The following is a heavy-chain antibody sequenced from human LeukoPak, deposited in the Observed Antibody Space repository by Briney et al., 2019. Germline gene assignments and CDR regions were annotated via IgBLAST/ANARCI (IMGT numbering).Heavy chain of an antibody. CDR2: IYQDGSER. V-gene: IGHV3-7*01. J-gene: IGHJ4*02. CDR1: GFSFSNYS. D-gene: IGHD1-26*01. CDR3: ARDILRVGATLYFDY. Sequence: GGSLRLSCAASGFSFSNYSMSWVRQAPGKGLEWVAIIYQDGSERFYVDSLKGRFTISRDNAKNSVYLQVNSLRAEDTAAYYCARDILRVGATLYFDYWGQGTLVTVSS.